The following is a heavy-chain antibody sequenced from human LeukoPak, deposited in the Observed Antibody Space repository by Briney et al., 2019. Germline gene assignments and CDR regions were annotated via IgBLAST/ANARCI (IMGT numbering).Heavy chain of an antibody. CDR3: AKDTIAAAWDYGMDV. D-gene: IGHD6-13*01. J-gene: IGHJ6*02. CDR1: GFTFSSYG. V-gene: IGHV3-30*18. CDR2: ISYDGSNK. Sequence: TGGSLRLSCAASGFTFSSYGMHWVRQAPGKGLEWVAVISYDGSNKYYADSVKGRFTISRDNSKNTLYLQMNSLRAEDTAVYYCAKDTIAAAWDYGMDVWGQGTTVTVSS.